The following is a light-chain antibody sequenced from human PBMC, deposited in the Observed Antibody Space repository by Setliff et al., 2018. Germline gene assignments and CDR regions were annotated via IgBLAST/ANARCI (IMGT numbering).Light chain of an antibody. Sequence: QSVLTQPPSASGSPGQSVTISCTGASSDFGSYKYVSWYQQHPGKAPILIIYAVSDRPSGVSNRFSGSKSGNTASLTISGLQTEDEADYYCNAYTSGSTYVFGTGTKVTVL. CDR1: SSDFGSYKY. V-gene: IGLV2-14*03. CDR3: NAYTSGSTYV. J-gene: IGLJ1*01. CDR2: AVS.